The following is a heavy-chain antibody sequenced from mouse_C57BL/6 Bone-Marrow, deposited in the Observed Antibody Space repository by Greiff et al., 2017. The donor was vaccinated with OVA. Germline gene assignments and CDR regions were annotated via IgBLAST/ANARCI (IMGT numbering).Heavy chain of an antibody. CDR1: GYTFTDYY. CDR2: INPNNGGT. V-gene: IGHV1-26*01. Sequence: VQLQQSGPELVKPGASVKISCKASGYTFTDYYMNWVKQSHGKSLEWIGDINPNNGGTSYNQKFKGKATLTVDKSSSTAYMELRSLTSEDSAVYYCARFGSSTYWGQGTTLTVSS. J-gene: IGHJ2*01. CDR3: ARFGSSTY. D-gene: IGHD1-1*01.